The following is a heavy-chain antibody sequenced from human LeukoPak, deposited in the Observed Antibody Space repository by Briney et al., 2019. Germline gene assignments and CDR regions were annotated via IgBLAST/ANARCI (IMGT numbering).Heavy chain of an antibody. CDR2: ISSSSSTI. J-gene: IGHJ3*02. Sequence: GGSLRLSCAASGFTFSSYSMNWVRQAPGKGLEWVSYISSSSSTIYYADSVKGRFTISRDNAKNSLYLQMNSLRAEDTAVYYCARDRLEAAFDIWGQGTMVTVSS. CDR1: GFTFSSYS. CDR3: ARDRLEAAFDI. V-gene: IGHV3-48*01.